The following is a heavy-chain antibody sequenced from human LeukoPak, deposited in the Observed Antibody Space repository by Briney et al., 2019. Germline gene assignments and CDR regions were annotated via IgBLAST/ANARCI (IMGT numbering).Heavy chain of an antibody. CDR1: GFTFSSYW. J-gene: IGHJ5*02. D-gene: IGHD3-10*01. CDR2: INSDGSST. Sequence: QPGGSLRLSCAASGFTFSSYWMHWVRQAPGKGLVWVSRINSDGSSTSYADSVKGRFTISRDNAKNTLYLQMNSLRAEDTAVYYCAVWFGELFSPFDPWGQGTLVTVSS. CDR3: AVWFGELFSPFDP. V-gene: IGHV3-74*01.